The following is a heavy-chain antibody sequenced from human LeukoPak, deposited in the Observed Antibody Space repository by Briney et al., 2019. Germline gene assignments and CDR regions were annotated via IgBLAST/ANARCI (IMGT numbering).Heavy chain of an antibody. CDR1: GFTFSSYA. V-gene: IGHV3-23*01. CDR2: ISGSGGST. CDR3: AKDGIVVVVAALHYFDY. D-gene: IGHD2-15*01. Sequence: PGGSLRLSCAASGFTFSSYAMSWVRQAPGKGLEWVSAISGSGGSTYYADSVKGRFTISRDNSKNTLYLQMNSLRAEDTAVYYCAKDGIVVVVAALHYFDYWDQGTLVTVSS. J-gene: IGHJ4*02.